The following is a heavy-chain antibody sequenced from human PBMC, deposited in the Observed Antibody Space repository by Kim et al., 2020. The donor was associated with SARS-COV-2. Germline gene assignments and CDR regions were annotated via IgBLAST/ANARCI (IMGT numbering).Heavy chain of an antibody. D-gene: IGHD2-8*02. CDR1: GFSFSDYR. V-gene: IGHV3-21*01. J-gene: IGHJ4*02. Sequence: GGSLRLSCGASGFSFSDYRMDWVRLAPGKGLEWVSSISSSSAYIYYADSVKGRFTISRDNAKRSLYLQMNSRRAEDTAVYYCARASPSGGNYVWGQGTLVTVSS. CDR3: ARASPSGGNYV. CDR2: ISSSSAYI.